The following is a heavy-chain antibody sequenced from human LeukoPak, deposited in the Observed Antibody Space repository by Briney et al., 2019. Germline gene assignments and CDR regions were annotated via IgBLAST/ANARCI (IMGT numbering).Heavy chain of an antibody. D-gene: IGHD2-2*01. Sequence: ASVKVSCKASGSDFSSYAITWVRQAPGQGLEWMGGIIPKIDTTTFAQKFQDRVTITADEVTSTVYMELSSLRSEDTAVYYCARGRYCSSTSCYLGNWFDPWGQGTLVTVSS. J-gene: IGHJ5*02. V-gene: IGHV1-69*13. CDR3: ARGRYCSSTSCYLGNWFDP. CDR1: GSDFSSYA. CDR2: IIPKIDTT.